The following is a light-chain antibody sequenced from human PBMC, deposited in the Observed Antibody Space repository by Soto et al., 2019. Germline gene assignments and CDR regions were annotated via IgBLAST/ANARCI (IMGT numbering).Light chain of an antibody. CDR1: SSDVGGYNF. J-gene: IGLJ1*01. CDR2: EVS. Sequence: QSALTQPASVSGSPGQSITISCTGTSSDVGGYNFVSWYQLHPGKAPKLIISEVSNRPSGVSDRFSGSKSGNTASLTISGLQAEDEADYYCSSYRTRSTYVFGSGTKLTVL. V-gene: IGLV2-14*01. CDR3: SSYRTRSTYV.